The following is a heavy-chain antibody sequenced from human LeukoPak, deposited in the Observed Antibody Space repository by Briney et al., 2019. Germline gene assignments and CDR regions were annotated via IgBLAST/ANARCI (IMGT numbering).Heavy chain of an antibody. J-gene: IGHJ3*02. CDR2: IRYDGSNK. CDR3: AKDSMTTVTTYAFDI. Sequence: GGSLRLSCAASGFTFSSYGMHWVRQAPGKGLEWVAFIRYDGSNKYYADSVKGRFTISRDNSKNTLYLQMNSLRAEDTAVYYCAKDSMTTVTTYAFDIWGQGTMVTVSS. D-gene: IGHD4-17*01. CDR1: GFTFSSYG. V-gene: IGHV3-30*02.